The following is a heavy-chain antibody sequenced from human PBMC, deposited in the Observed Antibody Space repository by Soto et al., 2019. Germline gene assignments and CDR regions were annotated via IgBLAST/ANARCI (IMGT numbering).Heavy chain of an antibody. D-gene: IGHD5-18*01. Sequence: QVQLVQSGAEVKKPWASVKVSCQTSGYNFSAYYFNWVRQAAGQGPEWMGWLNPRNGQTGSVKKFKGRVTINRENSIDNVYLELSRLTSEDTAIYFCARETDTSMVDYWGQGTLVTVSS. J-gene: IGHJ4*02. V-gene: IGHV1-8*01. CDR2: LNPRNGQT. CDR1: GYNFSAYY. CDR3: ARETDTSMVDY.